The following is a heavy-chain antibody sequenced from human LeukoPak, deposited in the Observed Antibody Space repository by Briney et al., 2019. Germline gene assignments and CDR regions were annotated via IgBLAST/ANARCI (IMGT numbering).Heavy chain of an antibody. Sequence: ASETLSLTCTVSGGSISSSSYYWGWIRQPPGKGLEWIGSIYYSGSTYYNPSLKSRVTISVDTSKNQFSLKLSSVTAADTAVYCCAVNPYDSSGYLYYWGQGTLVTVSS. J-gene: IGHJ4*02. D-gene: IGHD3-22*01. CDR2: IYYSGST. V-gene: IGHV4-39*07. CDR1: GGSISSSSYY. CDR3: AVNPYDSSGYLYY.